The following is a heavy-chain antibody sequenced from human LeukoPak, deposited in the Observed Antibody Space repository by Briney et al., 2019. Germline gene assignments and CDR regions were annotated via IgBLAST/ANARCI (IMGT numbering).Heavy chain of an antibody. V-gene: IGHV1-24*01. Sequence: GASVKASCKVSGYTLTELSMHWVRQAPGKGLEWMGGFDPEDGETIYAQKFQGRVTMTEDTSTDTAYMELSSLRSEDTAVYYCATHVVGVAEIDYWGQGTLITVSS. J-gene: IGHJ4*02. D-gene: IGHD1-26*01. CDR1: GYTLTELS. CDR2: FDPEDGET. CDR3: ATHVVGVAEIDY.